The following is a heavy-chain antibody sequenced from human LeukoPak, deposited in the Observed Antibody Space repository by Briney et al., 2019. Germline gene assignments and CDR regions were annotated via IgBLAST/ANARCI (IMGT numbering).Heavy chain of an antibody. CDR1: GLTVTNAW. Sequence: GGSLRLSCSASGLTVTNAWMNWVRQAPGEGLDWVGRIASKTDGGATDYAAPVKGRFAISRDDSKNTLNLQMNSLKTEDTAVYYCTTGIRGDWGQGTLVTVSS. CDR3: TTGIRGD. V-gene: IGHV3-15*07. D-gene: IGHD3-10*01. J-gene: IGHJ4*02. CDR2: IASKTDGGAT.